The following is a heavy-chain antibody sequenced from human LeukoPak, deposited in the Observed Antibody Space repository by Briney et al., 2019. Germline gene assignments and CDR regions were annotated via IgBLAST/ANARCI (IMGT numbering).Heavy chain of an antibody. J-gene: IGHJ4*02. V-gene: IGHV3-66*01. D-gene: IGHD3-22*01. Sequence: GGSLRLSCAASGFTFSSYSMNWVRQAPGKGLEWVSVIYSGGSTYYADSVKGRFTISRDNSKNTLYLQMNSLRAEDTAVYYCARDDSSGYYAFYWGQGTLVTVSS. CDR1: GFTFSSYS. CDR3: ARDDSSGYYAFY. CDR2: IYSGGST.